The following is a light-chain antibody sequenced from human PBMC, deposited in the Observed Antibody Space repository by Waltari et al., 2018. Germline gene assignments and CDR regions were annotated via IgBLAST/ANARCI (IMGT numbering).Light chain of an antibody. CDR3: QTGGHGTWV. CDR2: VNSDGSH. Sequence: QLVLTQSPSASASLGASVKPTCTLSSGHSSNIIAWHQQQPEKGPRYLMKVNSDGSHSKGDEIPYRFSGSSSGAERYLTISSLQSEDEADYYCQTGGHGTWVFGGGTKLTVL. V-gene: IGLV4-69*01. CDR1: SGHSSNI. J-gene: IGLJ3*02.